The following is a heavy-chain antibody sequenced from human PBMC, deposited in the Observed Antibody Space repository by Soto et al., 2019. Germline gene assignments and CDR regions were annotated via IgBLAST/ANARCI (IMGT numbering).Heavy chain of an antibody. CDR2: INAGNGNT. CDR3: ARGVENIVVVLDVFGYYGKDV. J-gene: IGHJ6*02. V-gene: IGHV1-3*01. Sequence: ASVKVSCKASGYSFTSYAIYWVRQAPGQRLEWMGWINAGNGNTKYSQKLRGRVTFTGDTSASTAHMELSSLRSEDTAVYFCARGVENIVVVLDVFGYYGKDVRGPGTTVPLSS. D-gene: IGHD2-2*01. CDR1: GYSFTSYA.